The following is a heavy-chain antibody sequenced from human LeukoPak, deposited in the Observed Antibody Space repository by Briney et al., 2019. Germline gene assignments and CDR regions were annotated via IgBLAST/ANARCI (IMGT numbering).Heavy chain of an antibody. CDR1: GITVSNYA. Sequence: PGGSLRLFCVVSGITVSNYAINWVRQAPGKGLEWVSSISSSSSYIYYADSVKGRFTISRDNAKNSLYLQMNSLRAEDTAVYYCARAGASDYWGQGTLVTVSS. D-gene: IGHD1-26*01. CDR2: ISSSSSYI. CDR3: ARAGASDY. J-gene: IGHJ4*02. V-gene: IGHV3-21*01.